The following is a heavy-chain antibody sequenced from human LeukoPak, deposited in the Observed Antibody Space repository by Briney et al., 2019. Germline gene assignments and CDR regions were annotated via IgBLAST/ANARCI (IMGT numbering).Heavy chain of an antibody. Sequence: SETLSLTCTVSGGSISSYYWSWIRQPPGKGLEWIGYIYYSGSTNYNPSLKSRVTISVDTSKNQFFLKLSSVTAADTAVYYCARDSGSSWSDAFDIWGQGTTVTVSS. J-gene: IGHJ3*02. CDR1: GGSISSYY. D-gene: IGHD6-13*01. CDR3: ARDSGSSWSDAFDI. V-gene: IGHV4-59*01. CDR2: IYYSGST.